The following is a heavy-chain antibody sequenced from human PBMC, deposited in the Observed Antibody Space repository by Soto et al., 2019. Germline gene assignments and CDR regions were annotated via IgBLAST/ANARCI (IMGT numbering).Heavy chain of an antibody. CDR2: MSYDGNNE. Sequence: GGSLRLSCAAFGFTFSSYAMYWVRQAPGKGLEWVAVMSYDGNNEYYTDSVKGRFTISRDNSKNTLYLQMNSLRAEDTAVYYCAKARSGGPIFDAFDIWGQGTMVTVSS. V-gene: IGHV3-30*18. CDR1: GFTFSSYA. CDR3: AKARSGGPIFDAFDI. D-gene: IGHD2-15*01. J-gene: IGHJ3*02.